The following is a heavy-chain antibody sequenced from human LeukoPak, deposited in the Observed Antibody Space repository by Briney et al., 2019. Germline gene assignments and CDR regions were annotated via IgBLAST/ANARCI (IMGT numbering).Heavy chain of an antibody. CDR3: ASTSGYGHYYYGMDV. CDR2: IIPILGIA. Sequence: GASVKVSCKSSGGTFSSYAISWVRQAPGQGLEWMGRIIPILGIANYAQKFQGRVTITVDKSTSTAYMELSSLRSEDTAVYYCASTSGYGHYYYGMDVWGQGTTVTVSS. D-gene: IGHD5-12*01. CDR1: GGTFSSYA. J-gene: IGHJ6*02. V-gene: IGHV1-69*04.